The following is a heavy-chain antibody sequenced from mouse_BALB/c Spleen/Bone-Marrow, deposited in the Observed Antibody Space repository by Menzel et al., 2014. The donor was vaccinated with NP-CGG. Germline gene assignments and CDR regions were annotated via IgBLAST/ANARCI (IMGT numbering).Heavy chain of an antibody. CDR1: GYTFTEYT. CDR3: ARGRFAY. V-gene: IGHV1-18*01. J-gene: IGHJ3*01. CDR2: INPNIGGT. Sequence: SGPELVKPGASVKISCKTSGYTFTEYTIHWVKQSHGKSLEWIGNINPNIGGTTYNQKFKGKATLTVDMSSSTAYMDLRSLASEDSAVYYCARGRFAYWGQGTLVTVSA.